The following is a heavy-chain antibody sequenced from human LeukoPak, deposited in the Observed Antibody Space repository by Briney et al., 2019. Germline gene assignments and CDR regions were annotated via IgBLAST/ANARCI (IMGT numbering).Heavy chain of an antibody. V-gene: IGHV3-30*18. CDR2: ISYDGSAE. D-gene: IGHD6-13*01. Sequence: GGSLRLSCAASGFIFSNYGMHWVRQAPGRGREWVAVISYDGSAEYYADSVKGRFAIYRDNSRNTLYLQMNSLRPEDTAVYYCAKELTRGSSWYEDYWGQGTLVTVSS. CDR3: AKELTRGSSWYEDY. J-gene: IGHJ4*02. CDR1: GFIFSNYG.